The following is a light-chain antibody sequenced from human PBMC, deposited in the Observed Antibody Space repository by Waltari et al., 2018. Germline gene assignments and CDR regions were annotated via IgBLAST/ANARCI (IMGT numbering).Light chain of an antibody. J-gene: IGLJ3*02. CDR2: GNS. CDR3: QSYDSSLSGWV. Sequence: QSVLTQPPSVSGAPGQRVTISCTVSSSNIGAGYDVHWYQQLPGTAPKLLIYGNSNRPSGVPDRFSGSKSGTSAALAITWLQAEDDADYSCQSYDSSLSGWVFGGGTKLTVL. CDR1: SSNIGAGYD. V-gene: IGLV1-40*01.